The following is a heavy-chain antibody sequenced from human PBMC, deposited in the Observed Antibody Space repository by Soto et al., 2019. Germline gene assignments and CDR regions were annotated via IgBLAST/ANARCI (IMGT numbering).Heavy chain of an antibody. J-gene: IGHJ4*02. Sequence: EVQLLESGGGVVQPGGSLRLSCAASGFTFSNCAMKWVRQAPGKGLEWVSDISRAGSNIYYADSVKGRFTISRDNSKKTLYLQMNSLRAEDTAVYYCAKALEEAWEPNDYWGKGTIVT. CDR2: ISRAGSNI. CDR1: GFTFSNCA. V-gene: IGHV3-23*01. CDR3: AKALEEAWEPNDY. D-gene: IGHD1-26*01.